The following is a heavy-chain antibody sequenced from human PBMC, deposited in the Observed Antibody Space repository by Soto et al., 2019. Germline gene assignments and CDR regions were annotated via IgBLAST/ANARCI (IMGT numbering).Heavy chain of an antibody. J-gene: IGHJ6*02. CDR3: ASPWVGYSSGWYAFTTDFGMDV. V-gene: IGHV3-21*01. CDR2: ISSSSSYI. CDR1: GFTFSSYS. Sequence: EVQLVESGGGLVKPGGSLRLSCAASGFTFSSYSMNWVRQAPGKGLEWVSSISSSSSYIYYADSVKGRFTISRDNAKNSLYLQMNSLRAEDTAVYYCASPWVGYSSGWYAFTTDFGMDVWVQGTKVTVSS. D-gene: IGHD6-19*01.